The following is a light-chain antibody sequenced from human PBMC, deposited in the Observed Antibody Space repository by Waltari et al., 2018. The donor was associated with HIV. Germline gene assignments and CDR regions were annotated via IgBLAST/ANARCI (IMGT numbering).Light chain of an antibody. J-gene: IGKJ5*01. CDR3: LQGSFWPFT. Sequence: DIVVTQSPLSLHVTLGQSASISCRSSQSLVYTDGNTYMSWILQRPGQSPRRLIYKVSVRDSGVPDRFSGSGSGTDFTLQISRVEAEDVGVYYCLQGSFWPFTFGQGTRLEIK. CDR2: KVS. V-gene: IGKV2-30*01. CDR1: QSLVYTDGNTY.